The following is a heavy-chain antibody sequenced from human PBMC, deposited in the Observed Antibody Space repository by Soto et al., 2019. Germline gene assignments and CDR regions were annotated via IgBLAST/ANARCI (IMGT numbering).Heavy chain of an antibody. J-gene: IGHJ4*02. CDR1: GGSISSGSYY. D-gene: IGHD3-22*01. CDR3: ARVYIINMIVMVLDS. Sequence: SETLSLTCTVSGGSISSGSYYWSWSRQRPGQGLEWIGYISYSGSTYYNPSLKCRLTISADTSKNQFALKLSSVTAADTAVYYCARVYIINMIVMVLDSWGQGTLVTVSS. CDR2: ISYSGST. V-gene: IGHV4-31*03.